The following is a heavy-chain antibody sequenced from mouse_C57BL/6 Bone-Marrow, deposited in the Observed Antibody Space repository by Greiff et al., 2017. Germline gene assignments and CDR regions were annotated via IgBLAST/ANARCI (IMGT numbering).Heavy chain of an antibody. CDR2: IDPSDSYT. CDR1: GYTFTSYW. V-gene: IGHV1-59*01. CDR3: AIYYSNLGY. J-gene: IGHJ2*01. Sequence: QVQLQQSGAELVRPGTSVKLSCKASGYTFTSYWMHWVKQRPGQGLEWIGVIDPSDSYTNYNQKFKGKATLTVDTSSSTAYMQLSSLTSEDSAVYYCAIYYSNLGYWGQGTTLTVSS. D-gene: IGHD2-5*01.